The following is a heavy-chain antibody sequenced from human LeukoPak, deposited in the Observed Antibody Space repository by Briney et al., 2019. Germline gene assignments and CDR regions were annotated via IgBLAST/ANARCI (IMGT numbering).Heavy chain of an antibody. CDR1: GFTFSSYA. V-gene: IGHV3-30*01. D-gene: IGHD1-14*01. CDR2: ISYDGSNK. Sequence: PGGSLRLSCAASGFTFSSYAMHWVRQAPGKGLEWVAVISYDGSNKYYADSVKGRFTISRDNSKNTLYLQVNSLRAEDTAVYYCARELGSGSDYWGQGTLVTVSS. CDR3: ARELGSGSDY. J-gene: IGHJ4*02.